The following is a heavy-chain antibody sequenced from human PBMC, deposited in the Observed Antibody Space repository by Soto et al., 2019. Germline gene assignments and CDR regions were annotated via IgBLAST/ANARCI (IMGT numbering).Heavy chain of an antibody. CDR1: GGSISSSSYY. D-gene: IGHD3-22*01. Sequence: QLQLQESGPGLVKPSETLSLTCTVSGGSISSSSYYWGWIRQPPGKGLEWIGSIYYSGSTYYNPSLKSRVTISVDTSKNQFSLKLSSVTAADTAVYYCARHEGPFVIVVEFDYWGQGTLVTVSS. CDR3: ARHEGPFVIVVEFDY. J-gene: IGHJ4*02. V-gene: IGHV4-39*01. CDR2: IYYSGST.